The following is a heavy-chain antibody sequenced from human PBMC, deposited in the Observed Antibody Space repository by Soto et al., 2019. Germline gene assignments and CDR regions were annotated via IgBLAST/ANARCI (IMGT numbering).Heavy chain of an antibody. CDR2: FDPEDGET. Sequence: ASVNVSCKVSGYTLTELSMHWVRQAPGKGLEWMGGFDPEDGETIYAQKFQGRVTMTEDTSTDTAYMELSSLRSEDTAVYYCATELPTIFGVVIMSWGQGTLVTVSS. CDR3: ATELPTIFGVVIMS. J-gene: IGHJ4*02. CDR1: GYTLTELS. V-gene: IGHV1-24*01. D-gene: IGHD3-3*01.